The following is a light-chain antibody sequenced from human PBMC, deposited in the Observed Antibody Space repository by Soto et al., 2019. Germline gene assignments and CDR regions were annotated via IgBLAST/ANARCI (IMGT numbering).Light chain of an antibody. J-gene: IGKJ3*01. CDR2: AAS. CDR1: QSISSY. CDR3: HQRYSTPFP. V-gene: IGKV1-39*01. Sequence: DIQMTQSPSSLSASVGDRVTITCRASQSISSYLNWYQQKPGKAPKLLIYAASSLQSGVPSRFSGSGSVTDFTLTISSLQPEDFATYCYHQRYSTPFPFGPGTKLD.